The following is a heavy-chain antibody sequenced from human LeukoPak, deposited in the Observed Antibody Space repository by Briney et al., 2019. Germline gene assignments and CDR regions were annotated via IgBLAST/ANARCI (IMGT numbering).Heavy chain of an antibody. V-gene: IGHV3-21*01. CDR2: ISSSSSYI. CDR1: RFTFSSYS. CDR3: ARARGYSGYDWYY. D-gene: IGHD5-12*01. J-gene: IGHJ4*02. Sequence: GGSLRLSCAASRFTFSSYSMNWVRPAPGGGLEWVSSISSSSSYIYYADSVKGRLTISRDNAKNSLYLQMNSLRAEDTAVYYCARARGYSGYDWYYWGQGTLVTVSS.